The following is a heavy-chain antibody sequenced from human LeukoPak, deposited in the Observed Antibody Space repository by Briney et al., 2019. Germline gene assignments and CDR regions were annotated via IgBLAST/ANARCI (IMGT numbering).Heavy chain of an antibody. CDR3: ARDTTAYKVVPAAMGDY. CDR2: INAGNGNT. CDR1: GYTFTSYA. V-gene: IGHV1-3*01. D-gene: IGHD2-2*01. Sequence: GASVKVSCKASGYTFTSYAMHWVRQAPGQRLEWMGWINAGNGNTKYSQKFQGRVTITRDTSASTAYMELSSLRSEDTAVYYCARDTTAYKVVPAAMGDYWGQGTLVTVSS. J-gene: IGHJ4*02.